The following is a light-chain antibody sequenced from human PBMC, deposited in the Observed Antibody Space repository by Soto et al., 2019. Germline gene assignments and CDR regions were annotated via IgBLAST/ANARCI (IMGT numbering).Light chain of an antibody. Sequence: IVLTQSPGTLSLSPGERATLSCRASQSVSSSYLAWYQQKPGQAPRLLIYGASSRATGIPDRFSGSGSGTDFTLTISRLEPEDFAVYYCHQYGTLYTFGQGTKLEIK. CDR2: GAS. V-gene: IGKV3-20*01. J-gene: IGKJ2*01. CDR1: QSVSSSY. CDR3: HQYGTLYT.